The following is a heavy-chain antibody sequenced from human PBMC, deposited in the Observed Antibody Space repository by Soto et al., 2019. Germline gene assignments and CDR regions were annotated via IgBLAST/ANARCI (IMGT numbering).Heavy chain of an antibody. Sequence: PSETLSLTCTVSGGSISVSIYYWGWIRHPPGKGLEWIGSIYYSGSTYYNPSLKSRVTISVDTSKNQFSLKLSSVTAADTAVYYCARHGYYDSSGYIFDYWGQGTLVTVSS. J-gene: IGHJ4*02. D-gene: IGHD3-22*01. CDR3: ARHGYYDSSGYIFDY. CDR1: GGSISVSIYY. CDR2: IYYSGST. V-gene: IGHV4-39*01.